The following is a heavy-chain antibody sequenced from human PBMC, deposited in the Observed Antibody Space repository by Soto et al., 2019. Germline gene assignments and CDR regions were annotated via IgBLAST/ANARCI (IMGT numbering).Heavy chain of an antibody. D-gene: IGHD2-8*01. J-gene: IGHJ5*01. Sequence: QVQLQQSGPRLVKPSQTLSLTCDISGDSVSTNSATWNWIRQSPSGGLEWLGRTYYRSKWFHDYAVSVTXRXTXSXXTSNNQVSLQLNSVTPDDTAVYYCVRLIGNSWLDSWGQGTLVIVSS. CDR1: GDSVSTNSAT. V-gene: IGHV6-1*01. CDR2: TYYRSKWFH. CDR3: VRLIGNSWLDS.